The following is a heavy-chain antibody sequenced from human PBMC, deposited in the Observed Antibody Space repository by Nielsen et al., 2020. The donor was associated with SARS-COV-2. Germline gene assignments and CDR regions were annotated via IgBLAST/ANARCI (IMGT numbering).Heavy chain of an antibody. CDR2: IYYSGST. D-gene: IGHD6-13*01. J-gene: IGHJ6*02. V-gene: IGHV4-39*07. Sequence: WLRQPPGKGLEWIGSIYYSGSTYYNPSLKSRVTISVDTSKNQFSLKLSSVTAADTAVYYCARDRIPPPGIAAADYYYGMDVWGQGTTVTVSS. CDR3: ARDRIPPPGIAAADYYYGMDV.